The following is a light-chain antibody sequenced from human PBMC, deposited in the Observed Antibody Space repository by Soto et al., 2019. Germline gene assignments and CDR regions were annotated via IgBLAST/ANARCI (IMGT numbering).Light chain of an antibody. V-gene: IGLV2-14*03. Sequence: QSALTQPASVSGSPGQSITISCTGTISDVGGYNFVSWYQQYPGKAPKLMICDVSNRPSGVSNRFSGSKSGNTAPLTISGLQAEDEADYYCSSFTGSNYVFGTGTKVTVL. J-gene: IGLJ1*01. CDR3: SSFTGSNYV. CDR2: DVS. CDR1: ISDVGGYNF.